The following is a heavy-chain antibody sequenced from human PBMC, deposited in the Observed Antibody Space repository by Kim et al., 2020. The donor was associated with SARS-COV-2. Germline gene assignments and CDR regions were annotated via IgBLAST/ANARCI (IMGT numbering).Heavy chain of an antibody. CDR3: ARDSHIAAALDAFDI. J-gene: IGHJ3*02. D-gene: IGHD6-13*01. CDR2: IIPIFGTA. Sequence: SVKVSCKASGGTFSSYAISWVRQAPGQGLEWMGGIIPIFGTANYAQKFQGRVTITADESTSTAYMELSSLRSEDTAVYYCARDSHIAAALDAFDIWGQGTMVTVSS. V-gene: IGHV1-69*13. CDR1: GGTFSSYA.